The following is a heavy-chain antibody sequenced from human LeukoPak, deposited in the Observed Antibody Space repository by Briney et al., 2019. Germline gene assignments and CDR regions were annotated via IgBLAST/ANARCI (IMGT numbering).Heavy chain of an antibody. CDR1: GFTFSSYG. J-gene: IGHJ6*04. V-gene: IGHV3-33*01. CDR2: IWYDGSNK. Sequence: GGSLRLSCAASGFTFSSYGMHWVRQAPGKGLEWVAVIWYDGSNKYYADSVKVRFTISRDNSKNTLYLQMNSLRAEDTAVYYCARDIVVVVAATRPIYYYGMDVWGKGTTVTVSS. CDR3: ARDIVVVVAATRPIYYYGMDV. D-gene: IGHD2-15*01.